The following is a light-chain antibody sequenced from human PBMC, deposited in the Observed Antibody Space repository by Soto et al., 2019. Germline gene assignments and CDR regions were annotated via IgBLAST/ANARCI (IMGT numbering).Light chain of an antibody. CDR1: QSLSNSQ. CDR3: QQYGNSPFT. Sequence: ENVLTQSPGTLSLSPGERAILSCRASQSLSNSQLAWYQQKPGQAPRLLFFGTSSRATGIPDRFSGSGSGTDFTLTISSLEPEDFAVYYCQQYGNSPFTFGPGTTVDFK. V-gene: IGKV3-20*01. J-gene: IGKJ3*01. CDR2: GTS.